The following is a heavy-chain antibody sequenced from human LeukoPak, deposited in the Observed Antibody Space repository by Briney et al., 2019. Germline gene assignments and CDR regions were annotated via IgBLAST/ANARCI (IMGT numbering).Heavy chain of an antibody. CDR3: ARGGSYGDYSNWFDP. J-gene: IGHJ5*02. Sequence: PSQTLSLTCAVSGGSISSGDYSWSWIRQPPGKGLEWIGYIYHSGSTYYNPSLKSRVTISVYRSKNQFSLKLSSVTAADTAVYYCARGGSYGDYSNWFDPWGQGTLVTVSS. V-gene: IGHV4-30-2*01. CDR2: IYHSGST. D-gene: IGHD4-17*01. CDR1: GGSISSGDYS.